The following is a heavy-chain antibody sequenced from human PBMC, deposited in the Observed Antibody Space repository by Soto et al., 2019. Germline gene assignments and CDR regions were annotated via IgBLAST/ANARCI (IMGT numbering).Heavy chain of an antibody. Sequence: SQTMSLTWTFAGCSLSSVIYRLPWIRPSPGKGLEWIGYIYYSGSIFYNPSFKSRVTISVDTSKNQFSLQLSSVTAADTAVYFCAREDDGGDRDYYGLDVWGQGTTVTV. CDR3: AREDDGGDRDYYGLDV. V-gene: IGHV4-30-4*08. D-gene: IGHD2-21*02. CDR1: GCSLSSVIYR. CDR2: IYYSGSI. J-gene: IGHJ6*02.